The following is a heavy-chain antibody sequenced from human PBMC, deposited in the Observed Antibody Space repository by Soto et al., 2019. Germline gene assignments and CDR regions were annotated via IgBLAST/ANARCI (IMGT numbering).Heavy chain of an antibody. CDR3: ARSYGSGSYYKDY. CDR1: GFTFSSYG. CDR2: IWYDGSNK. Sequence: VGSLRLSCAASGFTFSSYGMHWVRQAPGKGLEWVAVIWYDGSNKYYADSMKGRFTISRDNSKNTLYLQMNSLRAEDTAVYYCARSYGSGSYYKDYWGQGTLVTVSS. J-gene: IGHJ4*02. V-gene: IGHV3-33*01. D-gene: IGHD3-10*01.